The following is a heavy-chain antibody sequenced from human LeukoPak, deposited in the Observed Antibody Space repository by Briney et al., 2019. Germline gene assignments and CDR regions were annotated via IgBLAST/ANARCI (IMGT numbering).Heavy chain of an antibody. J-gene: IGHJ6*02. CDR3: ARDRRFGELINPPYYYYGMDV. V-gene: IGHV4-31*03. Sequence: PSQTLSLTCTVSGGSISSGGYYWSWIRQHPGKGLEWIGYIYYSGSTYYNPSLKSRVTISVDTSKNQFSPKLSSVTAADTAVYYCARDRRFGELINPPYYYYGMDVWGQGTTVTVSS. D-gene: IGHD3-10*01. CDR1: GGSISSGGYY. CDR2: IYYSGST.